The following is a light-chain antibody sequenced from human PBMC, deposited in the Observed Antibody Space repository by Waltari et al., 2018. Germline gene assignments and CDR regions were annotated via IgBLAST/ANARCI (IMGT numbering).Light chain of an antibody. V-gene: IGLV1-51*02. CDR3: GTWDDSLSAWV. CDR2: EKN. CDR1: SSNIGKNY. Sequence: QSVLTQPPSVSAAPGQKVTIFCSGSSSNIGKNYVSWFQHLPETAPKLLIYEKNKRPSGIADRFSGSKSGTSATLAITGLQTGDEADYYCGTWDDSLSAWVFGGGTNLTVL. J-gene: IGLJ2*01.